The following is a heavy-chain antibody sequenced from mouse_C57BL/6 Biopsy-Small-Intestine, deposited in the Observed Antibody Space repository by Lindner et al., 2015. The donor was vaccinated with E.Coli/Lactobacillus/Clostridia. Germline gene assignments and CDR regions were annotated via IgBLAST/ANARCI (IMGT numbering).Heavy chain of an antibody. CDR2: INPYNGGT. Sequence: VQLQESGPVLVKPGASVKMSCKASGYTFTDYYMNWVKQSHGKSLEWIGVINPYNGGTSYNQKFKGKATLTVDKSSSTAYMELNSLTSEDSAVYYCARTNLEGFAYWGQGTLVTVSA. V-gene: IGHV1-19*01. CDR3: ARTNLEGFAY. J-gene: IGHJ3*01. CDR1: GYTFTDYY.